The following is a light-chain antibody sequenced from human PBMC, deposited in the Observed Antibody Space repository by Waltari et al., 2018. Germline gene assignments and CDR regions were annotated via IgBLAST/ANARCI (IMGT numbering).Light chain of an antibody. CDR3: QVWDNSGDHPWV. CDR2: DDT. Sequence: SYVVTQPPSLSVAPGQTANFICGGNNIGSQHVHWSHPKPGQAPIRVRYDDTDRPSGIPERFSGSNSGNTATLTISRVEAGDEADYYCQVWDNSGDHPWVFGGGTKLTVL. V-gene: IGLV3-21*02. CDR1: NIGSQH. J-gene: IGLJ3*02.